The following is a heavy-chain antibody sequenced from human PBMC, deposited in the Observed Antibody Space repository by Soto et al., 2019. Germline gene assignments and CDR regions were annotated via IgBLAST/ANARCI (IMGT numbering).Heavy chain of an antibody. V-gene: IGHV3-74*01. CDR3: AKLALALSALKTGDHFDH. J-gene: IGHJ4*02. Sequence: WGSPRLSCLAPGFTFSSHWMPWVPQTPRKGVVWFSLIISDGSTTNYADSVKGRFTISRDNSKNTLYLQMNSLRAEDTAVYYCAKLALALSALKTGDHFDHWGQGTLVTVSS. CDR1: GFTFSSHW. CDR2: IISDGSTT. D-gene: IGHD7-27*01.